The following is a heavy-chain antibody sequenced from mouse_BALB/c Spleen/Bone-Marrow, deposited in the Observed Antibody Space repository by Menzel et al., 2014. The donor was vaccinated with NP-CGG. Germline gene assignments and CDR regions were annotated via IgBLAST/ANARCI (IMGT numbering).Heavy chain of an antibody. V-gene: IGHV7-3*02. CDR2: IRNKANGYTT. D-gene: IGHD2-3*01. CDR3: ARDIGRLLFDY. CDR1: GFSFTDYY. Sequence: DVMLVESGGGLVQPGGSLRLSCATSGFSFTDYYMSWVRQPPGKALEWLGFIRNKANGYTTEYSASVKGRFTISRDNSQIVLYLQMNTLRAEDSATYYCARDIGRLLFDYWGQGTTLPVSS. J-gene: IGHJ2*01.